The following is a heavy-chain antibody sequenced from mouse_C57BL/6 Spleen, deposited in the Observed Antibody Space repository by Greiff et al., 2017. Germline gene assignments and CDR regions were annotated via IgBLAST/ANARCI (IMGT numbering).Heavy chain of an antibody. V-gene: IGHV1-72*01. Sequence: QVQLQQPGAELVKPGASVKLSCKASGYTFTSYWMPWVKQRPGRGLEWIGRIDPNSGGTKYNEKFKSKATLTVDKPSSTAYMQLSSLTSEDSAVYYCARSITTVVATPFDYWGQGTTLTVSS. CDR3: ARSITTVVATPFDY. CDR1: GYTFTSYW. CDR2: IDPNSGGT. D-gene: IGHD1-1*01. J-gene: IGHJ2*01.